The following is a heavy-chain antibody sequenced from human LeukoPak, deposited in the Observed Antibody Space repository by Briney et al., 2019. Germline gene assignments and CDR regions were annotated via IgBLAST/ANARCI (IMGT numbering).Heavy chain of an antibody. V-gene: IGHV4-4*02. D-gene: IGHD1-7*01. Sequence: SGTLSLTCAVSGGSISSSNWWSWVRQPPGKGLEWIGEINHSGSTNYNPSLKSRVTISVDTSKNQFSLKLSSVTAADTAVYYCARDRITGTTIGWFDPWGQGTLVTVSS. J-gene: IGHJ5*02. CDR1: GGSISSSNW. CDR3: ARDRITGTTIGWFDP. CDR2: INHSGST.